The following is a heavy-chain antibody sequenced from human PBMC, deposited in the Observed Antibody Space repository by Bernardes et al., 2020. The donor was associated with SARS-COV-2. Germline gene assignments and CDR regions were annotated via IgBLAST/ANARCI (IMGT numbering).Heavy chain of an antibody. CDR3: ARGPPRVAAATPRGD. CDR1: GFDFAIHS. D-gene: IGHD2-15*01. V-gene: IGHV3-21*01. CDR2: ISSSGASK. Sequence: GGSLRLSCAASGFDFAIHSIMWVRQAPGQGLEWVSSISSSGASKFYAHSVKDRFVISKDNTKGSVSLEMNNLTATDTAVYFCARGPPRVAAATPRGDWGRGTLVVVSS. J-gene: IGHJ4*02.